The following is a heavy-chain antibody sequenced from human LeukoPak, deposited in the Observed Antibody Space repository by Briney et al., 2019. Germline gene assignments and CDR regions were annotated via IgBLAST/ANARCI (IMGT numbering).Heavy chain of an antibody. J-gene: IGHJ4*02. D-gene: IGHD3-22*01. CDR2: ISSSSSYI. Sequence: SGGSLRLSCAASGFTFSSYSMNWVRQAPGKGLEWVSSISSSSSYIYYADSVKGRFTISRDNAKNSLYLQMNSLRAEDTAVYYCAVGNYDSSGYYFDYWGQGTLVTVSS. CDR3: AVGNYDSSGYYFDY. CDR1: GFTFSSYS. V-gene: IGHV3-21*01.